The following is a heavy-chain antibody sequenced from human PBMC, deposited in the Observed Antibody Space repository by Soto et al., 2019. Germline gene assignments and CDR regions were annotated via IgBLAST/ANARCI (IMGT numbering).Heavy chain of an antibody. D-gene: IGHD2-2*01. J-gene: IGHJ6*02. CDR2: ISYDGGNK. Sequence: PGGSLRLSCAASGFTFNNYGMHWVRQAPGKGLEWVAVISYDGGNKYHADSMKGRFTISRDNPKNTLYLQMNSLRAEDTAVYYCVKAVGYCSSSSCRDYYYYYGMDVWGQGTTVTVSS. CDR1: GFTFNNYG. V-gene: IGHV3-30*18. CDR3: VKAVGYCSSSSCRDYYYYYGMDV.